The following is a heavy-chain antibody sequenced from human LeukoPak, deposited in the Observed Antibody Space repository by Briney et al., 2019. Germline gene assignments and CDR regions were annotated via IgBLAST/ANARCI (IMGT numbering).Heavy chain of an antibody. CDR2: ISSSSTYI. Sequence: GGSLRLSCAASGFSLRNFAMNWVRQAPGKGLEWGAYISSSSTYIFDTDSLRGRFTISRDNTKNSLYLQMNSLRAEDTAIYYCTRGRGPNTALDFQDWGQGTRVTVSS. J-gene: IGHJ1*01. V-gene: IGHV3-21*04. CDR3: TRGRGPNTALDFQD. CDR1: GFSLRNFA. D-gene: IGHD2-21*02.